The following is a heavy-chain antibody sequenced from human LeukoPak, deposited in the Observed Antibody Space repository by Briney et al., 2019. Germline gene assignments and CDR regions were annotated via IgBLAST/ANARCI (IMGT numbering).Heavy chain of an antibody. CDR3: ARVERGGVLVV. D-gene: IGHD3-16*01. V-gene: IGHV1-69*10. CDR2: VIPILGTP. J-gene: IGHJ4*02. CDR1: GGTFISYA. Sequence: GASVKVSCKASGGTFISYAVTWVRQAPGQGLEWMGGVIPILGTPNYAQKFQGRVTITADKSTTTVSIDLRSLRSDDTAVYYCARVERGGVLVVWGPGTLVIVSS.